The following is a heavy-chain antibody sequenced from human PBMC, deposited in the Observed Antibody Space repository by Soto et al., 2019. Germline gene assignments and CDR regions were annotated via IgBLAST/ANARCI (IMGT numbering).Heavy chain of an antibody. Sequence: PGGSLRLSCAASGFTFSSYWMIWVRQAPGKGLEWVANIKQDGSEKYYVDSVKGRFTISRDNAKNSLYLQMNSLRAEDTAVYYCASGPRIAAAGRVYWGQGTLVTVSS. CDR1: GFTFSSYW. CDR3: ASGPRIAAAGRVY. V-gene: IGHV3-7*03. J-gene: IGHJ4*02. D-gene: IGHD6-13*01. CDR2: IKQDGSEK.